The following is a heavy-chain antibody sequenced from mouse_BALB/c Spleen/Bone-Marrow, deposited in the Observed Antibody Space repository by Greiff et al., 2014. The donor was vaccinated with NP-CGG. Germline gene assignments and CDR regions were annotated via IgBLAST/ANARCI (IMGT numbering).Heavy chain of an antibody. D-gene: IGHD2-2*01. J-gene: IGHJ3*01. V-gene: IGHV5-6-5*01. CDR3: AREMVTGFAY. CDR1: GFTFSSYA. Sequence: DVHLVESGGGLVKPGGSLKLSCAASGFTFSSYAMSWVRQTPEKRLEWVASISSGGSTYYPDSVKGRFTISRDNARNILYLQMSSLRSEDTAMYYCAREMVTGFAYWGQGTLVTVSA. CDR2: ISSGGST.